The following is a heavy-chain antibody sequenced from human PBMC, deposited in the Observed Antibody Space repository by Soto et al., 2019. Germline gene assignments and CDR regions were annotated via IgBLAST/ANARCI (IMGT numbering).Heavy chain of an antibody. J-gene: IGHJ6*02. CDR1: GFSFGSYS. CDR2: IFYDRDNT. Sequence: QVQLVESGGGVVQPGRSLRLSCVASGFSFGSYSMVWVRQGPGKGLERVAMIFYDRDNTDYADSVKGRFTISRDNSKKTFFRQMNSRRPEDTAVYYCAREVRYGSGSFFPYGMDVGAQGTTATVPS. V-gene: IGHV3-30-3*01. D-gene: IGHD3-10*01. CDR3: AREVRYGSGSFFPYGMDV.